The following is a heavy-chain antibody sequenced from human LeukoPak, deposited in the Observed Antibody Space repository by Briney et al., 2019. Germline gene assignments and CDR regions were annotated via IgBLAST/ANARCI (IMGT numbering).Heavy chain of an antibody. CDR3: AKASGGSCHDY. V-gene: IGHV1-18*01. J-gene: IGHJ4*02. Sequence: ASVKVSCKASGYTFTNYGINWVRQAPGQGLEWMGWISPYDGKRDYAQNLQGRLTMTTDTSTSTAYMELRSLTSDDTAVYYCAKASGGSCHDYWGQGTLVTVSS. D-gene: IGHD2-15*01. CDR1: GYTFTNYG. CDR2: ISPYDGKR.